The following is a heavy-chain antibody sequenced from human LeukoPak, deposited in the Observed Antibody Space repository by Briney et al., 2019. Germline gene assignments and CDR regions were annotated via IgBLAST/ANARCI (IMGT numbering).Heavy chain of an antibody. J-gene: IGHJ4*02. V-gene: IGHV4-59*01. D-gene: IGHD6-19*01. CDR1: GGSISSYY. CDR2: IYYSGST. Sequence: PSETLSLTCTVSGGSISSYYWSWIRQPPGRGLEWIGYIYYSGSTNYNPSLKSRVTIPVDTSKNQFSLKLSSVTAADTAVYYRARGRGAVAGTFDYWGQGTLVTVSS. CDR3: ARGRGAVAGTFDY.